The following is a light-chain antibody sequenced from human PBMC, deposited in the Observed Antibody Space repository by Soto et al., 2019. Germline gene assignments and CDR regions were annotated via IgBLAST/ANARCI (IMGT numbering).Light chain of an antibody. Sequence: DIQMTQSPSTLSESVGDRVAIICRASQSISSWLAWYQQKPGKAPKLLIYKASSLQSGVPSRFSGTGSGTEFTLTISSLQPDDFATYYCQQYNTYSRTFGQGTKVEIK. V-gene: IGKV1-5*03. CDR1: QSISSW. CDR2: KAS. J-gene: IGKJ1*01. CDR3: QQYNTYSRT.